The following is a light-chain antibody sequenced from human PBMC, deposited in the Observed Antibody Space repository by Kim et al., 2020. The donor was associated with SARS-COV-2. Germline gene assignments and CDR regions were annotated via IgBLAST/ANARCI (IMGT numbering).Light chain of an antibody. J-gene: IGLJ2*01. V-gene: IGLV3-21*04. CDR1: NIESKS. Sequence: SYELTQPPSVSVAPGKTASITCAGDNIESKSVHWYQQKPGRAPVLVISYDSDRPSGIPERLSGSNSDNTATLTISEVEAGDEADYYCQVWDSSSVHRVFGGGTQLTVL. CDR3: QVWDSSSVHRV. CDR2: YDS.